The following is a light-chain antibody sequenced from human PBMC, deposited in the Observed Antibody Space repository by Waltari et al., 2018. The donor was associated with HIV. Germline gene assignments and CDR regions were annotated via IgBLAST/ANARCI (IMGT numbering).Light chain of an antibody. J-gene: IGLJ2*01. CDR1: SRAVGGDNV. V-gene: IGLV2-23*02. Sequence: QSALTQPASVSGSPGQSIHISCSGTSRAVGGDNVVSWYQQHPGKAPKLMIYEVSKRPSGVSNRFAGSKSGNTASLTLSGLQAEDEADYYCCAYAGSTTYVIFGGGTKLTVL. CDR3: CAYAGSTTYVI. CDR2: EVS.